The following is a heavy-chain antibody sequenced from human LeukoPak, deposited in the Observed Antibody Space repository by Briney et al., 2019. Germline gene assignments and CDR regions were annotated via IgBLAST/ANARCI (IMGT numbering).Heavy chain of an antibody. CDR2: FDPEDGET. CDR3: ASRNSHYEQWLVGYFDY. CDR1: GYTLTELS. Sequence: ASVKVSCKVSGYTLTELSMHWVRQAPGKGLEWRGGFDPEDGETIYAQKLQGRVTMTEDTSTDTAYMELSSLRSEDTAVYYCASRNSHYEQWLVGYFDYWGQGTRVSVSS. D-gene: IGHD6-19*01. J-gene: IGHJ4*02. V-gene: IGHV1-24*01.